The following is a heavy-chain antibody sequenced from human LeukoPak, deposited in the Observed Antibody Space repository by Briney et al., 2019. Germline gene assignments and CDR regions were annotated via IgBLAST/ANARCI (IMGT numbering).Heavy chain of an antibody. CDR3: AKDHLAGYSYGGYYFDY. Sequence: GESLRLSCAASGFTFSNYGMHWVRQAPGKGLEWVAVISYDGSNKNYVDSVKGRFTISRDNSKNTLYLQMSSLRGEDTAVYYCAKDHLAGYSYGGYYFDYWGQGTLVTVSS. D-gene: IGHD5-18*01. V-gene: IGHV3-30*18. CDR1: GFTFSNYG. CDR2: ISYDGSNK. J-gene: IGHJ4*02.